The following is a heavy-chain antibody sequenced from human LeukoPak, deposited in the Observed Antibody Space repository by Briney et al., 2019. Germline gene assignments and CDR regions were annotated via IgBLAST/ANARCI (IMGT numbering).Heavy chain of an antibody. Sequence: PGGSLRLSCAASGFAVSSNHMNWVRQAPGKGLEWVSVIFNGGSTYYADSVKGRFTISRDNSKNTLHLQMNSLRAEDTALYYCAKDQAGTYYDFWSGFPPGGYYMDVWGKGTTVTVSS. CDR2: IFNGGST. CDR3: AKDQAGTYYDFWSGFPPGGYYMDV. D-gene: IGHD3-3*01. J-gene: IGHJ6*03. CDR1: GFAVSSNH. V-gene: IGHV3-53*01.